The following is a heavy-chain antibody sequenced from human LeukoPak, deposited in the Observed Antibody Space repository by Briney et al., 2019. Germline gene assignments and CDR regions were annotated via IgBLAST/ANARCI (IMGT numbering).Heavy chain of an antibody. CDR2: ISGSGGST. J-gene: IGHJ4*02. Sequence: GGTLRLSCAASGLTFSSYGMSWVRQAPGKGLEWVSAISGSGGSTYYADSVKGRFTISRDNSKNTLYLQMNSLRAEDTAVYYCAKDQTQWLAFDYWGQGTLVTVSS. D-gene: IGHD6-19*01. V-gene: IGHV3-23*01. CDR3: AKDQTQWLAFDY. CDR1: GLTFSSYG.